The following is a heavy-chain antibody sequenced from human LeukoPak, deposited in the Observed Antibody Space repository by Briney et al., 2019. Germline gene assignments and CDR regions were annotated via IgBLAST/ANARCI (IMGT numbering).Heavy chain of an antibody. CDR3: ATGGGSYGGYFDY. Sequence: GGSLRLSCAASGFTFSSYWMSWVRQAPGKGLEWVANIKQDGSEKYYVDSVKGRFTISRDNAKNSLYLQMNSLRAEDTAVYYCATGGGSYGGYFDYWGQGTLVTVSS. D-gene: IGHD1-26*01. CDR1: GFTFSSYW. J-gene: IGHJ4*02. V-gene: IGHV3-7*01. CDR2: IKQDGSEK.